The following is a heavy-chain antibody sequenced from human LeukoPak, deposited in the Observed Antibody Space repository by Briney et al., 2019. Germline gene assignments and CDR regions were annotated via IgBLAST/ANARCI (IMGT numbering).Heavy chain of an antibody. Sequence: GGSLRLSCTASGFTFSTFWMTWVRQAPGKGLEWLANIKQDGSEQYYVDSVKGRFTISRDNAKNSLSLQMNSLRAEDTALYYCARGRGTYGLYYFDYWGQGSLVTVSS. V-gene: IGHV3-7*04. D-gene: IGHD3-10*01. CDR2: IKQDGSEQ. CDR3: ARGRGTYGLYYFDY. J-gene: IGHJ4*02. CDR1: GFTFSTFW.